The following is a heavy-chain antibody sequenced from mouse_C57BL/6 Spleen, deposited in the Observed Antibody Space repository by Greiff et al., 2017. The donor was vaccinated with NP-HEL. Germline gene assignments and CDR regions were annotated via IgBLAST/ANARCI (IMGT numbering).Heavy chain of an antibody. D-gene: IGHD1-1*01. CDR2: ISSGGDYI. J-gene: IGHJ4*01. Sequence: EVKLVESGEGLVKPGGSLKLSCAASGFTFSSYAMSWVRQTPEKRLEWVAYISSGGDYIYYADTVKGRFTISRDNARNTLYLQMSSLKSEDTAMYYCTRDRAVGARNYYAMDYWGQGTSVTVSS. CDR3: TRDRAVGARNYYAMDY. CDR1: GFTFSSYA. V-gene: IGHV5-9-1*02.